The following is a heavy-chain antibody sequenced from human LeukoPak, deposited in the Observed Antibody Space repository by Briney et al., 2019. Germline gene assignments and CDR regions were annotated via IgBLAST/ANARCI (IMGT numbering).Heavy chain of an antibody. CDR2: IYYSGST. CDR1: GGSISSYY. J-gene: IGHJ6*02. Sequence: KASETLSLTCTVSGGSISSYYWSWIRQPPGKGLEWIGYIYYSGSTNYNPSLKSRVTISADTSKHQFSLKLSSVTAADTAVYYCARGPSCSSASCYGQYYYYYGLDVWGRGTTVTVSS. CDR3: ARGPSCSSASCYGQYYYYYGLDV. V-gene: IGHV4-59*12. D-gene: IGHD2-2*01.